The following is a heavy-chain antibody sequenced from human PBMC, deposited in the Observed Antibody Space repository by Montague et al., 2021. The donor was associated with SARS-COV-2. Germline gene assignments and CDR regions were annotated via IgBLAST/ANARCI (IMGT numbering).Heavy chain of an antibody. D-gene: IGHD6-19*01. CDR1: GFTFTTYV. Sequence: SLRLSCPASGFTFTTYVYHWVRQAPGGGLEWVALFPSDGGHTQYADSVRGRFTIYRDTSISTLYLQMDSLRPDDTAVYFCAREIGTSGWAGFFDFRGQGTLVTVSP. J-gene: IGHJ4*02. CDR2: FPSDGGHT. CDR3: AREIGTSGWAGFFDF. V-gene: IGHV3-30-3*01.